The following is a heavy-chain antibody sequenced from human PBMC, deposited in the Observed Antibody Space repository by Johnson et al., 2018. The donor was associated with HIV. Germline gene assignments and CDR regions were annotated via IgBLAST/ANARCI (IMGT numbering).Heavy chain of an antibody. CDR3: TTDRVGSGSHDAFDI. J-gene: IGHJ3*02. D-gene: IGHD1-26*01. CDR1: GFTFSSYA. CDR2: IKSKTDGGTT. Sequence: VQLVESGGGLVQPGGSLRLSCAASGFTFSSYAMSWVRQAPGKGLEWVGRIKSKTDGGTTDYAAPVKGRFIISREDSKNTLYLQMNSLKSEDTAVYYCTTDRVGSGSHDAFDIWGQGTMVTVSS. V-gene: IGHV3-15*01.